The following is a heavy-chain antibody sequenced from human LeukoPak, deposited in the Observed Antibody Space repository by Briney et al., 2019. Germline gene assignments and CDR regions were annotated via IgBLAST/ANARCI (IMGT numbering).Heavy chain of an antibody. CDR3: ARLAHCSSTSCYFRVFDY. J-gene: IGHJ4*02. D-gene: IGHD2-2*01. V-gene: IGHV4-59*01. CDR1: GGSISNYY. CDR2: IYYSGST. Sequence: SETLSLTCTVSGGSISNYYRSWIRQPPGNGLEWIGYIYYSGSTNYNPSLKSRVTISVDTSKNQFSLKLSSVTAADTAVYYCARLAHCSSTSCYFRVFDYWGQGTLVTVSS.